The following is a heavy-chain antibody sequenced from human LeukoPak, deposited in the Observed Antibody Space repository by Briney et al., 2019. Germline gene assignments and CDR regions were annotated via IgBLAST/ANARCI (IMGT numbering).Heavy chain of an antibody. CDR1: GYTFTSYY. CDR3: ARGVVITPTPIIYYFDY. CDR2: INPSGGST. Sequence: ASVKVSCKASGYTFTSYYMHWVRQAPGQGLERMGIINPSGGSTSYAQKFQGRVTMTRDTSTSTVYMELSSLRSEDTAVYYCARGVVITPTPIIYYFDYWGQGTLVTVSS. V-gene: IGHV1-46*01. D-gene: IGHD3-22*01. J-gene: IGHJ4*02.